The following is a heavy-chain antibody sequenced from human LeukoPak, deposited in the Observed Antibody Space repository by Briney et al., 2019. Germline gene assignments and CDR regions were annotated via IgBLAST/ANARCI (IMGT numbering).Heavy chain of an antibody. CDR1: GGSISSGGYS. J-gene: IGHJ6*02. CDR2: IYHSGST. CDR3: ARAPARTYGMDV. Sequence: PWETLSLTCAVSGGSISSGGYSWSWIRQPPGKGLEWIGYIYHSGSTYSNPSLKSRVTISVDRSKNQFSLKLSSVTAADTAVYYCARAPARTYGMDVWGQGTTVTVS. V-gene: IGHV4-30-2*01.